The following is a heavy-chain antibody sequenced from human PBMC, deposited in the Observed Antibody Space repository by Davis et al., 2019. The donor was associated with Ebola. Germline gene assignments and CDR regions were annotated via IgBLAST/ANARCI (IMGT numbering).Heavy chain of an antibody. V-gene: IGHV3-15*01. CDR1: VITFSSYA. J-gene: IGHJ6*04. CDR2: IKSKTDGGTT. Sequence: GGSLRLSCTDSVITFSSYAMTWVRQAPGKGLEWVGRIKSKTDGGTTDYAAPVKGRFTVSRDDSKNTLYLQMNSLRAEDTAVYYCAKSGLSFGVVKYHYGMDVWGKGTTVTVSS. D-gene: IGHD3-3*01. CDR3: AKSGLSFGVVKYHYGMDV.